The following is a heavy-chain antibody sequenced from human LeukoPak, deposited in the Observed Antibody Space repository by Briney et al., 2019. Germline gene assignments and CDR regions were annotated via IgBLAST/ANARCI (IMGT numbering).Heavy chain of an antibody. D-gene: IGHD1-1*01. J-gene: IGHJ3*02. CDR3: ARDLTGGAFDI. CDR2: ISSSSSYI. CDR1: GFTFSSYS. V-gene: IGHV3-21*01. Sequence: PGGSLRLSCAASGFTFSSYSMNSVRQAPEKGLEWVSSISSSSSYIYYADSVKGRFTISRDNAKNSLYLQMNSLRAEDTAVYYCARDLTGGAFDIWGQGTMVTVSS.